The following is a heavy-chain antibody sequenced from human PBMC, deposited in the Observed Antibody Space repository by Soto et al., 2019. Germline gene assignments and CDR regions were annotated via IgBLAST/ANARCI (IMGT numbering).Heavy chain of an antibody. Sequence: SETLSLTCTVSGGSISSCDYYWSWIRQPPWKGLDWIGYIYYSGSTYYNPSLKSRVTISVDTSKNQFSLKLSSVTAADTAVYYCARVTAVRIAAAGTPDYYYYYGMDVWGQGTTVTVSS. CDR2: IYYSGST. V-gene: IGHV4-30-4*01. CDR3: ARVTAVRIAAAGTPDYYYYYGMDV. D-gene: IGHD6-13*01. CDR1: GGSISSCDYY. J-gene: IGHJ6*02.